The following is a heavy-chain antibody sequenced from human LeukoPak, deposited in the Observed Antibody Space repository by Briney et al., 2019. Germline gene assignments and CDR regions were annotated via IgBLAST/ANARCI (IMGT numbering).Heavy chain of an antibody. V-gene: IGHV4-31*03. CDR1: GGSISSGGYY. CDR2: IYYSGST. Sequence: PSQTLSLTCTVSGGSISSGGYYWSWIRQHPGKGLEWIGYIYYSGSTYYNPSLKSRVTISVDTSKNQFSLKLSSVTAADTAGDFRAEEVAPYSRSSGGHWVDPRGQGTLVTVSS. CDR3: AEEVAPYSRSSGGHWVDP. J-gene: IGHJ5*02. D-gene: IGHD6-6*01.